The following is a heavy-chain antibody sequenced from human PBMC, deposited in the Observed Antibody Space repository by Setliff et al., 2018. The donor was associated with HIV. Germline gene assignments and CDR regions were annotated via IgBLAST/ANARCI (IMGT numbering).Heavy chain of an antibody. CDR1: GGSISSYY. J-gene: IGHJ3*01. CDR2: VHSTGTT. D-gene: IGHD3-10*01. Sequence: SETLSLTCTVSGGSISSYYWSWIRQPAGEGPEYIGRVHSTGTTIYNPSPKSRVTMSVDASKNQLSLKLRSVTAADTAVYYCARARITMIGGRLEPYAFDRWGQGTKVTVSS. V-gene: IGHV4-4*07. CDR3: ARARITMIGGRLEPYAFDR.